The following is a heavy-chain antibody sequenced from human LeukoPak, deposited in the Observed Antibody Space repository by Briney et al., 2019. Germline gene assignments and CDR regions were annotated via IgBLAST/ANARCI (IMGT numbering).Heavy chain of an antibody. V-gene: IGHV3-23*01. J-gene: IGHJ3*02. Sequence: GGSLRLSCAASGFTFDDYAMSWVRQAPGKGLEWVSAISGSGGSTYYADSVKGRFTISRDNSKNTLYLQMNSLRAEDTAVYYCAKDMPLKLRFLPIPNAFDIWGQGTMVTVSS. CDR2: ISGSGGST. CDR3: AKDMPLKLRFLPIPNAFDI. CDR1: GFTFDDYA. D-gene: IGHD3-3*01.